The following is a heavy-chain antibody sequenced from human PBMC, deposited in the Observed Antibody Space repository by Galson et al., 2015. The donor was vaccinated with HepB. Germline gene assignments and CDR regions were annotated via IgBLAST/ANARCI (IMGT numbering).Heavy chain of an antibody. D-gene: IGHD2-21*02. CDR3: ARGLPYCGGDCYPRMYNWFDP. J-gene: IGHJ5*02. CDR2: ISSSSSNI. V-gene: IGHV3-21*01. Sequence: SLRLSCAASGFTFSSYSMNWVRQAPGKRLEWVSSISSSSSNIYYADSVKGRFTISRDNAKNSLYLQMNSLRAEDTAVYYCARGLPYCGGDCYPRMYNWFDPWGQGTLVTVSS. CDR1: GFTFSSYS.